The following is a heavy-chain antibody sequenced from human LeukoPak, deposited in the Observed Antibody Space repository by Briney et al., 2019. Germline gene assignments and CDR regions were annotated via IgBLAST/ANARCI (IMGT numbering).Heavy chain of an antibody. J-gene: IGHJ4*02. CDR1: GFIFRSHG. CDR2: ISPGGNTI. V-gene: IGHV3-48*04. CDR3: GRVRGPTVTTMYFDY. D-gene: IGHD4-17*01. Sequence: GGSLRLSCAGSGFIFRSHGMIWVRQAPGRGLEWVSYISPGGNTIYYADSMKGRFTVSRDDAKKSLSLHMNSLRAEDTAVYYCGRVRGPTVTTMYFDYWGQGTLVTVSS.